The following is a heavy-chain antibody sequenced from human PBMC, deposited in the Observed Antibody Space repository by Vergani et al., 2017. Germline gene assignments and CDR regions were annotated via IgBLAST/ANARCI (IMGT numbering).Heavy chain of an antibody. V-gene: IGHV3-23*01. D-gene: IGHD5-24*01. Sequence: EVQLLQSEGAVVQPGGSLRLSCTASGFTFSSLAMSWVRQGHGQGLEWVSSIKNTSDSTHYADPVMGRFTISRDNSKNTLYLKMNSLRVEDMAVYYCGRGSDNYNWGQGTLVTVSS. J-gene: IGHJ4*02. CDR2: IKNTSDST. CDR1: GFTFSSLA. CDR3: GRGSDNYN.